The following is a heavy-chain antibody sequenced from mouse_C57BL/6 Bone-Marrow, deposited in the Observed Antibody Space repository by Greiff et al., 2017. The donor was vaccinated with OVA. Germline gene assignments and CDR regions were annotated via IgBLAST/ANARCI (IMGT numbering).Heavy chain of an antibody. J-gene: IGHJ3*01. Sequence: VQLQQSGAELVRPGASVKLSCTASGFNIKDDYMHWVKQRPEQGLEWIGWIDPENGDTKYASKFQDKATITADTSSNTAYLQLSSLTSEDTAVYYYTYSNYFAYWGQGTLVTVSA. D-gene: IGHD2-5*01. CDR2: IDPENGDT. CDR1: GFNIKDDY. CDR3: TYSNYFAY. V-gene: IGHV14-4*01.